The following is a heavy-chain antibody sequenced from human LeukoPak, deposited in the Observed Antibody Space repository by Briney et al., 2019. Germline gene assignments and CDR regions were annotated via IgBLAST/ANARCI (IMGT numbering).Heavy chain of an antibody. J-gene: IGHJ5*02. D-gene: IGHD3-3*01. CDR1: GYTFTSYY. V-gene: IGHV1-46*01. Sequence: ASVKVSCKASGYTFTSYYMHWVRQAPGQGLEWMGIINPSGGSTSYAQKFQGRVTMTRDTSTSTVYMELSSLRSEDTAVYYCARVHPTNYDFWSGMYNWFDPWGQGTLVTVSS. CDR2: INPSGGST. CDR3: ARVHPTNYDFWSGMYNWFDP.